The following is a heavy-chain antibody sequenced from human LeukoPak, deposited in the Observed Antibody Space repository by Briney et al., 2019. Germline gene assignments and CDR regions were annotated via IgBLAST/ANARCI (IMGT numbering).Heavy chain of an antibody. CDR1: GGSFSSYY. Sequence: SETLSLTCGVYGGSFSSYYWTWIRQPPGKGLEWIGYIYYSGSTNYNPSLKSRVTISLDTSKNQFSLKLSSVTAADTAVYYCAREISSGWPDYFDYWGQGTLVTASS. D-gene: IGHD6-19*01. CDR2: IYYSGST. V-gene: IGHV4-59*01. CDR3: AREISSGWPDYFDY. J-gene: IGHJ4*02.